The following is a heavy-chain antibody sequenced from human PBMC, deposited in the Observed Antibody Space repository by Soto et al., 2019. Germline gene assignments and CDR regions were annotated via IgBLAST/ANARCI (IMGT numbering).Heavy chain of an antibody. V-gene: IGHV3-30-3*01. J-gene: IGHJ4*02. CDR3: ARVEVEMAPLHLFDY. Sequence: QVQLVESGGGVVQPGRSLRLSCAASGFTFSSYAMHWVRQAPGKGLEWVAVISYDGSNKYYADSVKGRFTISRDNSKNTLYRQMNSLRAEDTAVYYCARVEVEMAPLHLFDYWGQGTLVTVSS. CDR1: GFTFSSYA. CDR2: ISYDGSNK. D-gene: IGHD1-1*01.